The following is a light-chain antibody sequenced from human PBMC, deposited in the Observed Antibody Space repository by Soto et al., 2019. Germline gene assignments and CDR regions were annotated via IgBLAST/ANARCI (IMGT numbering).Light chain of an antibody. Sequence: QSVLTQPPSASGTPGQRVTISCSGSSSNIGSNTVNWYQQLPGTAPKLLIYSNNQRPSGVPDRFSGSKSGTSASLAIRGLQSEDEADYYCAAWDDSLKKVFGGGTKLTVL. CDR2: SNN. J-gene: IGLJ2*01. CDR1: SSNIGSNT. V-gene: IGLV1-44*01. CDR3: AAWDDSLKKV.